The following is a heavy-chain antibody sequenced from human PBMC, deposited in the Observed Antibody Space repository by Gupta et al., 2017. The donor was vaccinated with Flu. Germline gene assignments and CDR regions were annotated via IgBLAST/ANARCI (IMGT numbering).Heavy chain of an antibody. J-gene: IGHJ4*02. Sequence: QVQLQESGPGLVKPSETVSLTCTVSGGPISSYYWSWIRQPPGKGLEWIGYVYYRGSTNYNPSLKSRVTISVDTSKNQCSLKLSSVTAADTAVYYCARQDLGPANSGDHFDYWGQGTLVTVSS. V-gene: IGHV4-59*08. CDR3: ARQDLGPANSGDHFDY. CDR2: VYYRGST. CDR1: GGPISSYY. D-gene: IGHD3-10*01.